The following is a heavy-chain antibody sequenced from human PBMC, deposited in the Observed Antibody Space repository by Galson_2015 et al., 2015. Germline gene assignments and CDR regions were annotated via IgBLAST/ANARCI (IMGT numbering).Heavy chain of an antibody. CDR2: IDTNTGNT. V-gene: IGHV7-4-1*01. CDR3: ARDFVATTSPIWVDV. Sequence: SVKVSCKASGYSFTNYAMNWVRQAPGQGLEWMGWIDTNTGNTTYAQGFTGRFTFSRDTSVSTAYLQISSLKSEDTAVYYCARDFVATTSPIWVDVWGQGTQVTVSS. CDR1: GYSFTNYA. J-gene: IGHJ6*02. D-gene: IGHD1/OR15-1a*01.